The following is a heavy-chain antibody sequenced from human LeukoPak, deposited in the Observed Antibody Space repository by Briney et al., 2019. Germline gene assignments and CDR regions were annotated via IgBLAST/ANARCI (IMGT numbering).Heavy chain of an antibody. Sequence: ASVKASCKASGYTFTGYAIHWVRQAPGQGLEWMGWINPEKRDTGYAHKFQGRVTMTSDTSISTAYMELSSLRSDDTAVYYCAKKVRGPSRPLDFWGQGTLVTVSS. CDR2: INPEKRDT. CDR1: GYTFTGYA. V-gene: IGHV1-2*02. CDR3: AKKVRGPSRPLDF. J-gene: IGHJ4*02. D-gene: IGHD5-12*01.